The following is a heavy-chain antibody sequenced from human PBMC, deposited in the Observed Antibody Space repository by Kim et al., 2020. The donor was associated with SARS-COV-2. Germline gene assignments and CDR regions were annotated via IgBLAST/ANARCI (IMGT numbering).Heavy chain of an antibody. CDR2: RNGNT. Sequence: RNGNTAYAQQFRGGATLTRDTSKTTAYMELSSLTSEDTAVYYCARGELFDPWGQGTLVTVSS. J-gene: IGHJ5*02. D-gene: IGHD1-7*01. CDR3: ARGELFDP. V-gene: IGHV1-8*01.